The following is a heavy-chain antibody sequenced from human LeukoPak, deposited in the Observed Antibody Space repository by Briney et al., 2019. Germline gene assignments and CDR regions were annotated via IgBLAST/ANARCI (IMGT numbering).Heavy chain of an antibody. CDR2: IIPILGIA. V-gene: IGHV1-69*04. Sequence: VASVKVSCKASGGTFSSYAISWVRQAPGQGLEWMGRIIPILGIANYAQKFQGRVTITADKSTSTAYMELSSLRSEDTAVYYCARDPVVRGAIDYWGKGTLVTVSS. CDR1: GGTFSSYA. D-gene: IGHD3-10*01. CDR3: ARDPVVRGAIDY. J-gene: IGHJ4*02.